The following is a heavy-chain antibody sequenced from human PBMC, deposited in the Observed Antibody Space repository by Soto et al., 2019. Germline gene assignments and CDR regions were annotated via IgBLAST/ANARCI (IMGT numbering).Heavy chain of an antibody. V-gene: IGHV2-5*01. D-gene: IGHD5-18*01. Sequence: SGPTLVNPTQTLTLTCTFSGFSLSTSGVGVGWIRQPPGKALEWLALIYWNDDKRYSPSLKSRLTITKDTSKNQVVLTMTNMDPVDTATYYCAQSDSYGSSAPYYYYGMDVWGQGTTVTVSS. CDR1: GFSLSTSGVG. CDR2: IYWNDDK. J-gene: IGHJ6*02. CDR3: AQSDSYGSSAPYYYYGMDV.